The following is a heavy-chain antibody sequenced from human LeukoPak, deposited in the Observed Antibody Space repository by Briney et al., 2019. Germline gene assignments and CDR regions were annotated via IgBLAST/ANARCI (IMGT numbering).Heavy chain of an antibody. J-gene: IGHJ4*02. V-gene: IGHV3-30*02. CDR3: AKDSGPTVTTYYFDY. D-gene: IGHD4-17*01. CDR1: GFTFSSYG. CDR2: IRYDGSNK. Sequence: GGSLRLSCAASGFTFSSYGMHWVRQAPGKGLEWVAFIRYDGSNKYYADSVKGRFTISRDNSKNTLYLQMNSLSAEDTAVYYCAKDSGPTVTTYYFDYWGQGTLVTVSS.